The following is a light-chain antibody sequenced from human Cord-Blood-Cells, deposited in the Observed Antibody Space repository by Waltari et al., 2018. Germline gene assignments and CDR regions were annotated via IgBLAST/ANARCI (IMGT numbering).Light chain of an antibody. V-gene: IGLV2-23*01. CDR3: CSYAGSSTWV. Sequence: QSALTQPASVSGSPGQSITISCTGTSSDVGRYNLVSWYQQHPGKAPKLMIYEGSKXXXXXXXXXXXXXXXXXXXXTISGLQAEDEADYYCCSYAGSSTWVFGGGTKLTVL. CDR1: SSDVGRYNL. J-gene: IGLJ3*02. CDR2: EGS.